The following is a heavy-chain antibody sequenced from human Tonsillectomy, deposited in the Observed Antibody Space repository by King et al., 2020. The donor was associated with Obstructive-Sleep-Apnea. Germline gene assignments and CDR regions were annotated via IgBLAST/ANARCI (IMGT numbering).Heavy chain of an antibody. J-gene: IGHJ4*02. CDR1: GFTVNHYS. Sequence: SCVASGFTVNHYSMHWVRQAPGKGLEWVTVISYDENKTYYADSVKGRFTISRYNSKNSLYLKMNSVRAEDTAVYYCAREEYMAVDYWGQGTMVIVSS. D-gene: IGHD6-6*01. V-gene: IGHV3-30-3*01. CDR3: AREEYMAVDY. CDR2: ISYDENKT.